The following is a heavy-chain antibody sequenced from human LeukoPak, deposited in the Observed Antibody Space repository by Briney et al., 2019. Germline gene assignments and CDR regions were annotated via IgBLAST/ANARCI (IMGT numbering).Heavy chain of an antibody. CDR3: ARGHVRDYYGSGSYYTY. J-gene: IGHJ4*02. Sequence: ASVKVSCKASGGTFSSYGISWVRQAPGQGLEWMGWISAYNGNTNYAQKLQGRVTMTTDTSTSTAYMELRSLRSDDTAVYYCARGHVRDYYGSGSYYTYWGQGTLVTVSS. D-gene: IGHD3-10*01. CDR2: ISAYNGNT. V-gene: IGHV1-18*01. CDR1: GGTFSSYG.